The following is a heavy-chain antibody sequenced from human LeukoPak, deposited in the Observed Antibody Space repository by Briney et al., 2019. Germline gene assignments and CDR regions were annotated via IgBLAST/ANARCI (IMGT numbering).Heavy chain of an antibody. CDR1: GGSISSGGYS. V-gene: IGHV4-30-2*02. Sequence: PSETLSLTCAVSGGSISSGGYSWSWIRQPPGKGLEWIGYIYHSGSTYYNPSLKSRVTISVDRSKDQFSLKLSSVTAADTAVYYCARIGYSSSWYRPNYYYYYMDVWGKGTTVTVSS. J-gene: IGHJ6*03. CDR2: IYHSGST. D-gene: IGHD6-13*01. CDR3: ARIGYSSSWYRPNYYYYYMDV.